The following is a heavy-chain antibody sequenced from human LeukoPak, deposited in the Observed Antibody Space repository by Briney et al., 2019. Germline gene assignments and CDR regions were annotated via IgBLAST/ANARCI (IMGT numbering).Heavy chain of an antibody. CDR2: ISSSGSTI. V-gene: IGHV3-48*03. Sequence: GGSLRLSCAASGFTFSSYEMNWVRQAPGKGLEWVSYISSSGSTIYYADSVKVRFTISRDNAKNSLYLQMNSLRAEDTAVYYCARARPGYYDFWSGYQKYYYYGMDVWGQGTTVTVSS. CDR1: GFTFSSYE. CDR3: ARARPGYYDFWSGYQKYYYYGMDV. J-gene: IGHJ6*02. D-gene: IGHD3-3*01.